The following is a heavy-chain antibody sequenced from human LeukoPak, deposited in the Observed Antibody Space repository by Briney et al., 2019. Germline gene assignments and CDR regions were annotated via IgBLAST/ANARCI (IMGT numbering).Heavy chain of an antibody. CDR2: IIPIFGTA. J-gene: IGHJ4*02. V-gene: IGHV1-69*05. D-gene: IGHD2-8*01. CDR1: GGTFSSYA. Sequence: SVKVSCKASGGTFSSYAISWVRQAPGQGLEWMGGIIPIFGTANYAQKFQGRVTITTDESTSTAYMELSSLRSEDTAVYYCASTCTNGVCPNFDYWGQGTLVTVSS. CDR3: ASTCTNGVCPNFDY.